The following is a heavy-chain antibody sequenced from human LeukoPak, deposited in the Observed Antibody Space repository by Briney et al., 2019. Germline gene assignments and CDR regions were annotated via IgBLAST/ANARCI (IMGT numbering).Heavy chain of an antibody. V-gene: IGHV1-2*02. CDR2: INPNSGGT. CDR3: ASSQLRFLEWLPGPI. CDR1: GYAFTGYY. D-gene: IGHD3-3*01. J-gene: IGHJ4*02. Sequence: ASVKVSCKASGYAFTGYYMHWVRQAPGQGLEWMGWINPNSGGTNYAQKFQGRVTMTRDTSISTAYMELSRLRSDDTAVYYCASSQLRFLEWLPGPIWGQGTLVTVSS.